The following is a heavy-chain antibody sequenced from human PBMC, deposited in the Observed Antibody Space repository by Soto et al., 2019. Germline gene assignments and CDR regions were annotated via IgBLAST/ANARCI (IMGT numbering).Heavy chain of an antibody. Sequence: QITLKESGPTLLKTTQTLTLTCTFSGFSLTTSGVGVGWIRQPPGKAVEWLECIYWDDDKRYSPSRESRLTITNDPSKNQVVLTMANMDPVDTATYYCAHRGGVVRGEPNWFDPWGQRTLVTVSS. J-gene: IGHJ5*02. CDR1: GFSLTTSGVG. D-gene: IGHD3-10*01. CDR2: IYWDDDK. V-gene: IGHV2-5*02. CDR3: AHRGGVVRGEPNWFDP.